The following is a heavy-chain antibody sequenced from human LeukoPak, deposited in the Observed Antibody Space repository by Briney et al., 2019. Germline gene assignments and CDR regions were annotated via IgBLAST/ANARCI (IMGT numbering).Heavy chain of an antibody. CDR3: ARFLAVGNRAASLSY. V-gene: IGHV3-21*01. Sequence: PGGSLRLSCAASGFTISSYYMAWVRQAPGKGLEWVSSISSSSSYIYYADSVKGRFTISRDNAKNSLYLQMNSLRAEDTAVYYCARFLAVGNRAASLSYWGQGTLVTVSS. CDR2: ISSSSSYI. CDR1: GFTISSYY. D-gene: IGHD2-15*01. J-gene: IGHJ4*02.